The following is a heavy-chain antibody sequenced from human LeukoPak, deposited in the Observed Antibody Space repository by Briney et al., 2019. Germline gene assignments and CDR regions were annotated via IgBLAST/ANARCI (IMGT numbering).Heavy chain of an antibody. CDR2: MNPKTGST. J-gene: IGHJ4*02. CDR1: GYTFTTYD. Sequence: ASVRVSCKASGYTFTTYDINWVRQASGQGPEWMGWMNPKTGSTAYAQKFQDRVTMTRDTSIDTAYLEMSSLTYEDTAMYYCARVFGGREIGFWGQGTQVTVSS. D-gene: IGHD3-3*01. CDR3: ARVFGGREIGF. V-gene: IGHV1-8*01.